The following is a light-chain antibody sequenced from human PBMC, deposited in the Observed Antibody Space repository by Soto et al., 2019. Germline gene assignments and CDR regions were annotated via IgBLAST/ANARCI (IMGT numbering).Light chain of an antibody. CDR1: QSISSW. J-gene: IGKJ4*01. CDR2: KAS. Sequence: DIQMTQSPSTLSASVGDRLTITCRASQSISSWLAWYQQKPGKAPNLLIYKASTLESGVPSRFSGSGSGTEFTLTISSLQPDDFATYYCQQYTTYSLTFGGGTKVVIK. V-gene: IGKV1-5*03. CDR3: QQYTTYSLT.